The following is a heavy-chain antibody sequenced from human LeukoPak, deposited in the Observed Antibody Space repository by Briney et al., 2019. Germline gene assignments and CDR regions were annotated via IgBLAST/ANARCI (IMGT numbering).Heavy chain of an antibody. V-gene: IGHV3-30*04. CDR3: AREDRITMIVVSSGSIDY. D-gene: IGHD3-22*01. CDR1: GFTFSSYA. J-gene: IGHJ4*02. CDR2: ISYDGSNK. Sequence: PGGSLRLSCAASGFTFSSYAMHWVRQAPGKGLEWVAVISYDGSNKYYADSVKGRFTISRDNSKNTLYLQMNSLRAEDTAVYYCAREDRITMIVVSSGSIDYWGQGTLVTVSP.